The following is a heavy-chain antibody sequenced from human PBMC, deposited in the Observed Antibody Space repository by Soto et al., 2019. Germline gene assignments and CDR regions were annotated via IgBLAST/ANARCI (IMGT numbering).Heavy chain of an antibody. CDR3: TRDLYEYSSSWTAAKPQNDLAVDY. CDR1: GFTFGDYA. J-gene: IGHJ4*02. Sequence: PGGSLRLSCTASGFTFGDYAMSWFRQAPGKGLEWVGFIRSKAYGGTTEYAASVKGRFTISRDDSKSIAYLQMNSLKTEDTAVYYCTRDLYEYSSSWTAAKPQNDLAVDYWGQGTLVTVSS. V-gene: IGHV3-49*03. CDR2: IRSKAYGGTT. D-gene: IGHD6-13*01.